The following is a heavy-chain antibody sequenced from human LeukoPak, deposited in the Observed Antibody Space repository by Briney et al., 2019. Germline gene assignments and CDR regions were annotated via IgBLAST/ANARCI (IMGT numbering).Heavy chain of an antibody. J-gene: IGHJ6*02. CDR2: ISGSGGST. D-gene: IGHD3-3*01. CDR3: AKSVAIYFYYGLDV. Sequence: GGSLRLSCAASGFTFSSYAMSWVRQTPGKGLEWVSAISGSGGSTYYADSVKGRFTISRDNFKNTLFLQMDSLRAEDTAPYYYAKSVAIYFYYGLDVWGQGTTVTVSS. CDR1: GFTFSSYA. V-gene: IGHV3-23*01.